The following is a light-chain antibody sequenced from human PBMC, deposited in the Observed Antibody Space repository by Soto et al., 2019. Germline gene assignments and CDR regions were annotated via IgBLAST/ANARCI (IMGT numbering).Light chain of an antibody. J-gene: IGLJ1*01. CDR2: VEGTGTY. Sequence: QLVLTQSSSASASLGSSVKLTCTLSSGHRSYIIAWHQQQPGKAPRYLMKVEGTGTYNKGSGVPDRFSGSSSGSDRYLTISNLQSEDEADYYCETWDTNTYVFGTGTKVTV. V-gene: IGLV4-60*03. CDR1: SGHRSYI. CDR3: ETWDTNTYV.